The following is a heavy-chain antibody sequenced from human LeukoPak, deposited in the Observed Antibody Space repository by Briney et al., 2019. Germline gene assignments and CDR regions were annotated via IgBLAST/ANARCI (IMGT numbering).Heavy chain of an antibody. D-gene: IGHD4-17*01. CDR2: ISGSGGST. V-gene: IGHV3-23*01. Sequence: GGSLRLSCAASGFIFSSYAMSWVRQAPGKGLEWVSAISGSGGSTYYADSVKGRFTISRDNSKNTLYLQMNSLRAEDTAVYYCAKWGATVTPDYYYYYMDVWGKGTTVTVSS. CDR3: AKWGATVTPDYYYYYMDV. J-gene: IGHJ6*03. CDR1: GFIFSSYA.